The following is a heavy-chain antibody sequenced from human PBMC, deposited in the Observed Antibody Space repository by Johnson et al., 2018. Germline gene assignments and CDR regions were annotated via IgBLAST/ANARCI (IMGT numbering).Heavy chain of an antibody. Sequence: VQLVQSGGGLVQPGGSLRLSCAASGFTFSNFWMAWVRQAPGKGLEWVANIRRDGSDRYYVDSVKGRFTISRDNAKNSLYLQMNSLRVEGTAVYYCARGLGGRDGFDMWGQGTMVTVSS. V-gene: IGHV3-7*01. CDR2: IRRDGSDR. D-gene: IGHD5/OR15-5a*01. CDR1: GFTFSNFW. J-gene: IGHJ3*02. CDR3: ARGLGGRDGFDM.